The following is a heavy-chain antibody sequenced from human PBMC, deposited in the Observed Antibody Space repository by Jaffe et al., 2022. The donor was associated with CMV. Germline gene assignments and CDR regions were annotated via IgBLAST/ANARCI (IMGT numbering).Heavy chain of an antibody. D-gene: IGHD6-13*01. CDR3: ARAASHSSSWSLPYYYYYYGMDV. V-gene: IGHV1-69*01. J-gene: IGHJ6*02. CDR1: GGTFSSYA. Sequence: QVQLVQSGAEVKKPGSSVKVSCKASGGTFSSYAISWVRQAPGQGLEWMGGIIPIFGTANYAQKFQGRVTITADESTSTAYMELSSLRSEDTAVYYCARAASHSSSWSLPYYYYYYGMDVWGQGTTVTVSS. CDR2: IIPIFGTA.